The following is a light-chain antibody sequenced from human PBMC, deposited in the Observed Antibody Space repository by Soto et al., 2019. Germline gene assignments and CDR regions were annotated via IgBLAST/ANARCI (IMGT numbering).Light chain of an antibody. Sequence: DIQMTQSPSTLSASVGDRVTITCRASQSISTWLAWYQQTPGSAPQLLIYDASTLESGVPARFSGSGFGTEFTLTISSLQPGDFATYYCQQYESYSPLTFGGGTKVEI. V-gene: IGKV1-5*01. J-gene: IGKJ4*01. CDR1: QSISTW. CDR3: QQYESYSPLT. CDR2: DAS.